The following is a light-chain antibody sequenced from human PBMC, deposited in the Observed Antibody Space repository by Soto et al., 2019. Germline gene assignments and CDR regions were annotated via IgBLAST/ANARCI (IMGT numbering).Light chain of an antibody. J-gene: IGLJ1*01. CDR1: SSDVGGYNL. CDR2: DVN. CDR3: SSYKSSSTLPYV. V-gene: IGLV2-14*01. Sequence: QSALTQPASVSGSPGQSITISCTGTSSDVGGYNLVSWYQQYPDKAPKLMIFDVNTRPSGVAHRFSGSKSGNTASLTISGLQAEDEADYYCSSYKSSSTLPYVFGTGTKLTVL.